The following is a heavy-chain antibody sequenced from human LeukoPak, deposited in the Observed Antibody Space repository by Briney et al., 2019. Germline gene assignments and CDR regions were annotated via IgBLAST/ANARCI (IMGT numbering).Heavy chain of an antibody. CDR2: ISSSSSYT. V-gene: IGHV3-11*05. CDR3: ARDSGSYYDY. CDR1: GFSLSDYY. D-gene: IGHD1-26*01. Sequence: MTGGSLRLSCAASGFSLSDYYMSWIRQAPGKGLEGISHISSSSSYTNYSDSVKGRFTISRDNAKNSLHLQMGSLRAEDTAVYYCARDSGSYYDYWGQGTLVTVSS. J-gene: IGHJ4*02.